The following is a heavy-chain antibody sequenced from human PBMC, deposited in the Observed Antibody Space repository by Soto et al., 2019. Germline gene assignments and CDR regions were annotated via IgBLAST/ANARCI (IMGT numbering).Heavy chain of an antibody. J-gene: IGHJ6*02. CDR3: ARPDRDFYGLDV. CDR1: GFTFRNYD. Sequence: EVQLVESGGGLVQPGGSLRLSCAASGFTFRNYDMHWVRQGTGKGLEWVSGISAAGDPDYADSVEGRFTISRENAQNSFVLQMNSLRVGDTAVYYCARPDRDFYGLDVWGQGTTVIVSS. V-gene: IGHV3-13*05. CDR2: ISAAGDP.